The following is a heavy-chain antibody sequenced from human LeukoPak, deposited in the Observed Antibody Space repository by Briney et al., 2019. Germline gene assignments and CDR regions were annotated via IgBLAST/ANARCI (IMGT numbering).Heavy chain of an antibody. CDR3: ARDQGLTAPPPYGLDV. CDR2: IIPVLNIT. CDR1: GGTFSSSA. D-gene: IGHD5-18*01. V-gene: IGHV1-69*04. J-gene: IGHJ6*02. Sequence: SVKVSCKTSGGTFSSSAITWVRHAPGQGLEWMGRIIPVLNITSYAQKFQGRATITADTSTSTVYMELSSLRSEETAVYYCARDQGLTAPPPYGLDVWGQGTTVIVSS.